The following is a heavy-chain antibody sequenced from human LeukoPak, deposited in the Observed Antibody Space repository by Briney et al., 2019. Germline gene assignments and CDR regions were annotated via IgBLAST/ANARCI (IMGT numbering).Heavy chain of an antibody. CDR3: ARGHSVGAYDY. CDR2: INHSGST. CDR1: GGSFSGYY. J-gene: IGHJ4*02. Sequence: SETLSLTCAVYGGSFSGYYWSWIRQPPGKGLEWIGEINHSGSTNYNPSLKSRVTISVDTSKNQFPLKLSSVTAADMAVYYCARGHSVGAYDYWGQGTLVTVSS. D-gene: IGHD1-26*01. V-gene: IGHV4-34*01.